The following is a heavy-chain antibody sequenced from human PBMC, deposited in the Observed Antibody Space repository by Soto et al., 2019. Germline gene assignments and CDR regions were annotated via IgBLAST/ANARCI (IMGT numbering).Heavy chain of an antibody. CDR2: INPNSGGT. J-gene: IGHJ4*02. D-gene: IGHD3-3*01. Sequence: QVQLVQSGAEVKKPGASVKVSCKASGYTFTGYYMHWVRQAPGQGLEWMGWINPNSGGTNYAQKFQGWVTMTRDTSISTAYMELSRLRSDDTAVYYCARDKRPAYYDFWSGYSPLDYWGQGTLVTVSS. V-gene: IGHV1-2*04. CDR3: ARDKRPAYYDFWSGYSPLDY. CDR1: GYTFTGYY.